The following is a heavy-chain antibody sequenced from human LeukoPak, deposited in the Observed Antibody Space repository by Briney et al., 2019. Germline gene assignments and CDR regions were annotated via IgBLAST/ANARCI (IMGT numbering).Heavy chain of an antibody. CDR2: MNPNSGNT. CDR1: GYTFTSYD. CDR3: ARTSPQGYCSGGSCSGSDY. J-gene: IGHJ4*02. Sequence: ASVKVSCKASGYTFTSYDINWVRQATGQGLEWMGWMNPNSGNTGYAQKFQGRVTMTRNTSISTAYMELSGLRSEDTAVYYCARTSPQGYCSGGSCSGSDYWGQGTLVTVSS. V-gene: IGHV1-8*01. D-gene: IGHD2-15*01.